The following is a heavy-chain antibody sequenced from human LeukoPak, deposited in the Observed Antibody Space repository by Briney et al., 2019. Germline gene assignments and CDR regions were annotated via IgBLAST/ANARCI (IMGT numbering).Heavy chain of an antibody. D-gene: IGHD3-3*01. J-gene: IGHJ3*02. CDR3: ARAPGMEWPYDAFDI. V-gene: IGHV3-53*01. CDR2: IYSGGST. CDR1: GFTVSSNY. Sequence: GESLRLSCAASGFTVSSNYMSWVRQAPGKGLEWVSVIYSGGSTYYADSVKGRLTISRDNSKNTLYLQMNSLRAEDTAVYYCARAPGMEWPYDAFDIWGQGTMVTVSS.